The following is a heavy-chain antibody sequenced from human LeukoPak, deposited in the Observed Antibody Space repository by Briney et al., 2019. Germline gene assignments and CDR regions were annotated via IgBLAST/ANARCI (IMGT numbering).Heavy chain of an antibody. CDR3: AKEYSGYDFYC. D-gene: IGHD5-12*01. V-gene: IGHV3-23*01. CDR2: ISGSAGFT. J-gene: IGHJ4*01. Sequence: PGGSLRLSCVASGFTLRTYAMSWVREAPGKGLEWGSAISGSAGFTYYADAVRGRFTVSRDISTNTVFLQMDSLRVGDTAVYYCAKEYSGYDFYCWGQGTLVTVSS. CDR1: GFTLRTYA.